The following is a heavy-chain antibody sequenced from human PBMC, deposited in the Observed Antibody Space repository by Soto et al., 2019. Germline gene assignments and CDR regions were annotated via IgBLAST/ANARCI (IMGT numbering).Heavy chain of an antibody. CDR2: INHNGST. D-gene: IGHD2-15*01. CDR1: GGSFSGYY. J-gene: IGHJ5*02. V-gene: IGHV4-34*01. Sequence: QVQLQQWGAGLLKPSETLSLTCAVYGGSFSGYYWSWIRQPPGKGLEWIGEINHNGSTNYNPSLTSRCTIQVATSMNQFPLKLRSGTAADTAVYYGARGHIVVVVAATRHWFGPWGQGTLVTVSS. CDR3: ARGHIVVVVAATRHWFGP.